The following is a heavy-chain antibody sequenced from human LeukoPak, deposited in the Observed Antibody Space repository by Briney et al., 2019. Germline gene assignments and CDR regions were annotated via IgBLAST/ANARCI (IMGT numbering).Heavy chain of an antibody. V-gene: IGHV4-30-2*01. CDR2: IYHSGST. CDR3: ARASRGFDAFDI. J-gene: IGHJ3*02. CDR1: GGSISSGGYY. Sequence: SETLSLTCTVSGGSISSGGYYWSWIRQPPGKGLEWIGYIYHSGSTYYNPSLKSRVTISVDTSKNQFSLKLSSVTAADTAVYYCARASRGFDAFDIWGQGTMVTVSS.